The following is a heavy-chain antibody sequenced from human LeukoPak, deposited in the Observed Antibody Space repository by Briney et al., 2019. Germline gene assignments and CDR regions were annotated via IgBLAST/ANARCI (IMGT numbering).Heavy chain of an antibody. J-gene: IGHJ5*02. CDR1: GFTFSSYA. V-gene: IGHV3-30-3*01. CDR2: ISYDGSNK. Sequence: GGSLRLSCAASGFTFSSYAMRWVRQAPGKGLEWVAVISYDGSNKYYADSVKGRFTISRDNSKNTLYLQMNSLRAEDTAVYYCTHERFDPWGQGTLVTVPS. CDR3: THERFDP.